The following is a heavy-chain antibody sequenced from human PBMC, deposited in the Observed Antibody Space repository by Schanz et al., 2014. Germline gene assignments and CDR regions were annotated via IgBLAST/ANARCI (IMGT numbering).Heavy chain of an antibody. CDR2: IKSKFDGATT. CDR3: ATASSPVREAGAGSSFHL. Sequence: EVQLAESGGGLVQPGGSLRLSCAASTFTFSSDWMSWVRQAPGKGLEWVGRIKSKFDGATTDYVAPVKGRFSISRDDSQSTLYLQMNSLKIEDTAVYYCATASSPVREAGAGSSFHLWGQGTLVTGSP. CDR1: TFTFSSDW. V-gene: IGHV3-15*01. J-gene: IGHJ5*02. D-gene: IGHD6-13*01.